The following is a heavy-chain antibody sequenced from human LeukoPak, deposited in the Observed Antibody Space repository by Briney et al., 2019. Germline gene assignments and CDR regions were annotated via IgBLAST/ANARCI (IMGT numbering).Heavy chain of an antibody. D-gene: IGHD1-26*01. CDR3: ARAGRWELLGYDAFDI. Sequence: GGSLRLSCAASGFTLSSYWMSWVRQAPGKGREWVANIKQDGSEKYYVDSVKGRFTISRDNAKNSLYLQMNSLRAEDTAVYYCARAGRWELLGYDAFDIWGQGTMVTVSS. CDR2: IKQDGSEK. CDR1: GFTLSSYW. V-gene: IGHV3-7*01. J-gene: IGHJ3*02.